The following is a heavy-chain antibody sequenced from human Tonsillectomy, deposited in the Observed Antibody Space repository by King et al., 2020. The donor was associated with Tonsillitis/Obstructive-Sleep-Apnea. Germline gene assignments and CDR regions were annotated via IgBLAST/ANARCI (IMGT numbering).Heavy chain of an antibody. D-gene: IGHD3-3*01. CDR3: AGSWEWLLSRIEY. V-gene: IGHV3-30*01. CDR2: ISSDGSNK. CDR1: GFTFSSYA. J-gene: IGHJ4*02. Sequence: QLVQSGGGVVQPGRSLRLSCAASGFTFSSYAMHWVRQAPGKGLEWVAVISSDGSNKYYVDSVKGRFTISRDNSKNTLYLQMNSLRAEDTAVYYCAGSWEWLLSRIEYWGQGTLVTVSS.